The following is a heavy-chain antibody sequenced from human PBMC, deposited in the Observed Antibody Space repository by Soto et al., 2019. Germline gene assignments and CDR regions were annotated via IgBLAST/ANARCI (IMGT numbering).Heavy chain of an antibody. CDR2: IWYDGSNK. J-gene: IGHJ4*02. CDR1: GFTFSSYG. D-gene: IGHD5-12*01. CDR3: ARDMDSGGYDYAGEQFPAPFDY. V-gene: IGHV3-33*01. Sequence: QVQLVESGGGVVQPGRSLRLSCAASGFTFSSYGMHWVRQAPGKGLEWVAVIWYDGSNKYYADSVKGRFTISRDNSKNTLYLQMNSLRAEDTAVYYCARDMDSGGYDYAGEQFPAPFDYWGQGTLVTVSS.